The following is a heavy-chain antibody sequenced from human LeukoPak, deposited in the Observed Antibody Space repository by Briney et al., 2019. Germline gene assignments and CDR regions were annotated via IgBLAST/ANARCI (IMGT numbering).Heavy chain of an antibody. D-gene: IGHD3-22*01. CDR3: AKGPQVGSGYHPDF. J-gene: IGHJ4*02. Sequence: PGRSLXLSCAASGFTFSGAAMTWVRQAPGKGLEWVSTITGSDHTTYYAASLKGPFTISRDYSKNTLRLQMSSLTVEDTAIYYCAKGPQVGSGYHPDFWGQGTLVTVSS. V-gene: IGHV3-23*01. CDR2: ITGSDHTT. CDR1: GFTFSGAA.